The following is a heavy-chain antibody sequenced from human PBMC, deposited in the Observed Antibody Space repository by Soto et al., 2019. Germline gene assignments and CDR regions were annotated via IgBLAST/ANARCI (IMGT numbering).Heavy chain of an antibody. D-gene: IGHD2-8*01. J-gene: IGHJ6*02. CDR1: GFTFSSYG. CDR3: ARGHGPPLHLTPQYGMDV. V-gene: IGHV3-33*01. CDR2: IWYDGSNK. Sequence: QVQLVESGGGVVQPGRSLRLSCAASGFTFSSYGMHWVRQAPGKGLEWVAVIWYDGSNKYYADSVKGRFTISRDNSKTTLELQMSCLGAEDTAVYYCARGHGPPLHLTPQYGMDVWGHGSTVAV.